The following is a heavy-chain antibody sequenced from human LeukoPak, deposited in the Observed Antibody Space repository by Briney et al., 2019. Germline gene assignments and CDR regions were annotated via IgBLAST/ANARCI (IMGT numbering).Heavy chain of an antibody. J-gene: IGHJ4*02. D-gene: IGHD3/OR15-3a*01. CDR2: ISSNGGST. V-gene: IGHV3-64D*06. CDR3: VKLRTGTRSAIDY. CDR1: GFTFSSYA. Sequence: GGSLRLSCSASGFTFSSYAMHWVRQAPGKGLEYVSAISSNGGSTYYADSVKGRFTISRDNSKNTLYLQMSSLRAEDTAVYYCVKLRTGTRSAIDYWGQGPLVTVSS.